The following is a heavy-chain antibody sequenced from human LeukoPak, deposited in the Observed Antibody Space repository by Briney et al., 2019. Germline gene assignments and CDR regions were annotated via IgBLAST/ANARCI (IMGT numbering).Heavy chain of an antibody. CDR2: IIPIFGTA. CDR3: ARDLGYGGNSEGD. D-gene: IGHD4-23*01. J-gene: IGHJ4*02. Sequence: SVKVSCKASGGTFTSYAISWVRQAPGQGLEWMGGIIPIFGTANYAQKFQGRVTITADKSTSTAYMELSSLRSDDTAVYYCARDLGYGGNSEGDWGQGTLVTVSS. V-gene: IGHV1-69*06. CDR1: GGTFTSYA.